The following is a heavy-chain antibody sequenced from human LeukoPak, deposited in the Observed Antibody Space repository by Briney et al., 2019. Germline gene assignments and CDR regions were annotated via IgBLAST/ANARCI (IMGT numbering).Heavy chain of an antibody. V-gene: IGHV3-7*01. D-gene: IGHD4/OR15-4a*01. Sequence: RGSLRLSCAASGFTFSSYWMTWVRQAPGKGLEWVANIKQDGTDKYYVDSVKGRFTISRDNAKNSLFLQLGSLRADDTAVYYCARASMGGRDYHLDSWGQGTLVTVSS. J-gene: IGHJ4*02. CDR2: IKQDGTDK. CDR1: GFTFSSYW. CDR3: ARASMGGRDYHLDS.